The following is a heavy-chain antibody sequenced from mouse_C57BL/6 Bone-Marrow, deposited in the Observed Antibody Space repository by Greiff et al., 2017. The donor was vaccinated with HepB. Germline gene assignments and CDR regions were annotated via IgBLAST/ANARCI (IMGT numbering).Heavy chain of an antibody. J-gene: IGHJ1*03. Sequence: EVKVVESGGGLVQPKGSLKLSCAASGFSFNTYAMNWVRQAPGKGLEWVARIRSKSNNYATYYADSVKDRFTISRDDSESMLYLQMNNLKTEDTAMYYCVRQGYYGSTHWYFDVWGTGTTVTVSS. CDR1: GFSFNTYA. CDR2: IRSKSNNYAT. CDR3: VRQGYYGSTHWYFDV. V-gene: IGHV10-1*01. D-gene: IGHD1-1*01.